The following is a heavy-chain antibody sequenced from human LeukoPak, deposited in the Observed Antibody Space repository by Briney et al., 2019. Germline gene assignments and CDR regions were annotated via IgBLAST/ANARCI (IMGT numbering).Heavy chain of an antibody. J-gene: IGHJ4*02. CDR3: VRFLSWGATLGY. Sequence: ASVKVSCKASGYTFTDYFMHWVRQAPGQGLEWMGRINPNTGGTNYAQKFQGRVMLTRDTSISTAYMELSRLRSDDTAVYYCVRFLSWGATLGYWGQGTLVTVSS. CDR1: GYTFTDYF. CDR2: INPNTGGT. V-gene: IGHV1-2*06. D-gene: IGHD2-15*01.